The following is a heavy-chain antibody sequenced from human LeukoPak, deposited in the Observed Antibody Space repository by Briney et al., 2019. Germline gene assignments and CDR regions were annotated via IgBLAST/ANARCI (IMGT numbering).Heavy chain of an antibody. CDR2: INHSGST. V-gene: IGHV4-34*01. D-gene: IGHD3-22*01. CDR1: GGSFSGYY. CDR3: ARETYYYDSSGSY. Sequence: SETLSLTCAVYGGSFSGYYWSWIRQPPGKGLEWIGEINHSGSTNYNPSLKSRVTISVDTSKNQFSLKLSSVTAADTAVYYCARETYYYDSSGSYWGQGTLVTVSS. J-gene: IGHJ4*02.